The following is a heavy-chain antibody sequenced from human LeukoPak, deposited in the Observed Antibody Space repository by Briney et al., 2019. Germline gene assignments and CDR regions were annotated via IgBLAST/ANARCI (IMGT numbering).Heavy chain of an antibody. CDR1: GFTFSSYW. CDR3: AKNVVAGTYYYYYYMDV. D-gene: IGHD6-19*01. V-gene: IGHV3-7*01. Sequence: GGSLRLSCAASGFTFSSYWMSWVRQAPGKGLEWVANIKQDGSDKYYVDSVKGRFTISRDNAKNSLYLQMNSLRAEDTAVYYCAKNVVAGTYYYYYYMDVWGKGTTVTVSS. CDR2: IKQDGSDK. J-gene: IGHJ6*03.